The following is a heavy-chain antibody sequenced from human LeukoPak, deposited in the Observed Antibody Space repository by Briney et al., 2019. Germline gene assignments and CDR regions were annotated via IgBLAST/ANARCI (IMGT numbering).Heavy chain of an antibody. CDR3: AKGRDNWNDGVDY. V-gene: IGHV3-23*01. J-gene: IGHJ4*02. CDR2: ISGGSGSS. CDR1: GFTFSSYW. D-gene: IGHD1-1*01. Sequence: QTGGSLRLSCAASGFTFSSYWMSWVRQAPGKGLEWVSGISGGSGSSSYADSVKGRFTISRDNSKNTLYLQMNSLRAEDTAVYYCAKGRDNWNDGVDYWGQGTLVTVSS.